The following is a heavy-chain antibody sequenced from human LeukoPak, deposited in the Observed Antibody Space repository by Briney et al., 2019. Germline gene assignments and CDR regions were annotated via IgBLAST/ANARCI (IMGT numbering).Heavy chain of an antibody. J-gene: IGHJ4*02. CDR1: GYTFTSYG. D-gene: IGHD6-13*01. Sequence: ASVKVSCKASGYTFTSYGISWVRQAPGQGLEWMGWISAYNGNTNYAQTLQGRVTMTTDTSTSTAYMELRSLRSDDTAVYYCARAFAMAAAARSRYYFDYWGQGTLVTVSS. CDR2: ISAYNGNT. V-gene: IGHV1-18*01. CDR3: ARAFAMAAAARSRYYFDY.